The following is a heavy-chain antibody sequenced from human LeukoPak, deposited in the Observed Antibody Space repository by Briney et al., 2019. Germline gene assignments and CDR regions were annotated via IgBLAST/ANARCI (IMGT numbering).Heavy chain of an antibody. CDR3: AREGGIAAATDAFDI. J-gene: IGHJ3*02. CDR2: ISSSSSYI. Sequence: GGSLRLPCAASGFTFSSYSMNWVRQAPGKGLEWVSSISSSSSYIYYADSVKGRFTISRDNAKNSLYLQMNSLRAEDTAVYYCAREGGIAAATDAFDIWGQGTMVTVSS. CDR1: GFTFSSYS. D-gene: IGHD6-13*01. V-gene: IGHV3-21*01.